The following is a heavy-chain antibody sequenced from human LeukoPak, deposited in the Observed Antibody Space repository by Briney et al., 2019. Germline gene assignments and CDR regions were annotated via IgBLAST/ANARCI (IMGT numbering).Heavy chain of an antibody. J-gene: IGHJ3*02. Sequence: PGGSLRLSCAASGFTFSSYGMSWVRQAPGKGLEWVAAISGSGGSTYYAESVKGRFTISRDKSKNTLYLQMNSLRAEDTAVYYCAKDLGRYCSSPSCYRPYDAFDIWGQGTMVTVSS. CDR1: GFTFSSYG. CDR2: ISGSGGST. D-gene: IGHD2-2*01. CDR3: AKDLGRYCSSPSCYRPYDAFDI. V-gene: IGHV3-23*01.